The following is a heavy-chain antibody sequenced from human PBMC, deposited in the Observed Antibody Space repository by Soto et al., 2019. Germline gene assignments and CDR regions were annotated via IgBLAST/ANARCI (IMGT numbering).Heavy chain of an antibody. J-gene: IGHJ4*02. CDR1: GGSFSGDD. D-gene: IGHD2-15*01. CDR3: ARGYEFCSCDSCDSEALFDY. Sequence: ASEALSLTCAGYGGSFSGDDWSGSLQPPGKGLEWIGEINRSGSTSYNPSLKSRVTISVDTSKNQFSLELNSLTAADTAVYYCARGYEFCSCDSCDSEALFDYWGQGTLVTVSS. CDR2: INRSGST. V-gene: IGHV4-34*01.